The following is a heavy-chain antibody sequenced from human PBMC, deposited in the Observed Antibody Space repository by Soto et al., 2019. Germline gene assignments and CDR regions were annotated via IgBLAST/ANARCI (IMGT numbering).Heavy chain of an antibody. Sequence: SETLSLTCTVSGGSISSYYWSWIRQPPGKGLEWIGYIYYSGSTNYNPSLKSRVTISVDTSKNQFSLKLSSVTAADTAVYYCARADSSGYYLYWGQGTLVTVSS. CDR2: IYYSGST. D-gene: IGHD3-22*01. J-gene: IGHJ4*02. CDR3: ARADSSGYYLY. CDR1: GGSISSYY. V-gene: IGHV4-59*01.